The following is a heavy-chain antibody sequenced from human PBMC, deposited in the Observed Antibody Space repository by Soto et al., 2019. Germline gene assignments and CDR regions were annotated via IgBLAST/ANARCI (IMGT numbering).Heavy chain of an antibody. J-gene: IGHJ4*02. Sequence: SETLSLTCTVSGGSISTNTYYWVLIRQPPGKGLEWIGSIYYSGSTYYNPSLKSRVTISVDTSKNQFSLKLSSVTAADTAVYHCARVGRLGGTPYYFDYWGQGTLVTVSS. CDR3: ARVGRLGGTPYYFDY. D-gene: IGHD1-26*01. CDR1: GGSISTNTYY. CDR2: IYYSGST. V-gene: IGHV4-39*01.